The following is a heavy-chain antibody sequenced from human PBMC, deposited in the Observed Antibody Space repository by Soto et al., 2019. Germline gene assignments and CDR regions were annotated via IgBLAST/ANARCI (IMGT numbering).Heavy chain of an antibody. V-gene: IGHV1-2*02. CDR3: ARDFTKRSYGVED. J-gene: IGHJ6*02. CDR1: GYTFTGAY. D-gene: IGHD3-10*01. CDR2: INPNSGGT. Sequence: ASVQVSCKASGYTFTGAYIHWVRQAPGQGLEWMGCINPNSGGTEFAQKFQGRVTVTRDTSITTVYMEMNRLRSDDTGVYYCARDFTKRSYGVEDWGQGTPVTV.